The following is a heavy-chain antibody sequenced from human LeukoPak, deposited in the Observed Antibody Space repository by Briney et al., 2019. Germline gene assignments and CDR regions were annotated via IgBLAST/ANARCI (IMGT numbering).Heavy chain of an antibody. Sequence: PGGSLRLSCAASGFTFSSYWMHWVRQAPGKGLVWVSRINSDGSSTSYADSVKGRFTISRDNSKNTLYLQMNSLRAEDTAVYYCAKGDFGGVLFADENWFDPWGQGTLVTVSS. CDR1: GFTFSSYW. CDR2: INSDGSST. J-gene: IGHJ5*02. V-gene: IGHV3-74*01. CDR3: AKGDFGGVLFADENWFDP. D-gene: IGHD3-16*01.